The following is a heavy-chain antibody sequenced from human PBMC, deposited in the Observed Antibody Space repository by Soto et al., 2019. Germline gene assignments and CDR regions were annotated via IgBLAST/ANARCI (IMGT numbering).Heavy chain of an antibody. CDR2: IHYSGST. Sequence: SETLSLACSVCGDSVGGYYGGWFRKPPGRGLEYIGHIHYSGSTNYNPSLKSRVTMSVDASRNQFSLKLNSVTAADTAVYLCARHYNSGSYPLDCWGQGTQVTVSS. J-gene: IGHJ4*02. CDR3: ARHYNSGSYPLDC. D-gene: IGHD3-10*01. V-gene: IGHV4-59*08. CDR1: GDSVGGYY.